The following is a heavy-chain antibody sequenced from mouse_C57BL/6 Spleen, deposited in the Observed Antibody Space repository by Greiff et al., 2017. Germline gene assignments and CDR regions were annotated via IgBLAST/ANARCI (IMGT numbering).Heavy chain of an antibody. CDR1: GFTFSSYG. CDR2: ISRGGSYT. J-gene: IGHJ4*01. V-gene: IGHV5-6*01. CDR3: ARIITTVVAIYAMDY. D-gene: IGHD1-1*01. Sequence: EVQVVESGGDLVKPGGSLKLSCAASGFTFSSYGMSWVRQTPDKRLEWVATISRGGSYTYYPDSVKGRFTISRDNAKNTLYLQMSSLKSEDTTMYYCARIITTVVAIYAMDYWGQGTSVTVSS.